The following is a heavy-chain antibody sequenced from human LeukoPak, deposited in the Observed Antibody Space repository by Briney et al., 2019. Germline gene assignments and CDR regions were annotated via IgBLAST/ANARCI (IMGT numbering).Heavy chain of an antibody. J-gene: IGHJ4*02. D-gene: IGHD2-2*02. CDR2: IYYSGST. Sequence: SETLSLTCTVSGGSISGYYWSWVRQPPGKGLEWIGYIYYSGSTSYNPSLRSRVTISVDTSKNQFSLKLSSVTAADTAVYYCASGRQYTGGVDYWGQGTLVTVSS. CDR3: ASGRQYTGGVDY. CDR1: GGSISGYY. V-gene: IGHV4-59*01.